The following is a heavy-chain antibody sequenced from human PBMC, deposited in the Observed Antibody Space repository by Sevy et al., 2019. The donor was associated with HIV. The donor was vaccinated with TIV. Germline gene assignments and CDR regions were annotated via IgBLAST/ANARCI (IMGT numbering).Heavy chain of an antibody. D-gene: IGHD3-3*01. CDR2: ISSSSSTI. V-gene: IGHV3-48*02. J-gene: IGHJ6*03. CDR3: ARDPTFVLRFLEWSNYMDV. CDR1: GFTFSSYS. Sequence: GGSLRLSCAASGFTFSSYSMNWVRQAPGKGLEWVSYISSSSSTIYYADSVKGRFTNSRDNAKNSLYLQMNSLRDEDTAVYYWARDPTFVLRFLEWSNYMDVWGKGTTVTVSS.